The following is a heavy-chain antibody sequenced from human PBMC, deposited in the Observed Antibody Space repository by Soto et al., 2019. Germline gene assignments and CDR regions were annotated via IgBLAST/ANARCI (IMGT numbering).Heavy chain of an antibody. J-gene: IGHJ4*02. CDR2: IIPIFGTA. D-gene: IGHD6-6*01. CDR3: ARDPSDHSIAARPSAAAPFDY. V-gene: IGHV1-69*13. CDR1: GGTFSSYA. Sequence: ASVKVSCKASGGTFSSYAISWVRQAPGQGLEWMGGIIPIFGTANYAQKFQGRVTITADESTSTAYMELSSLRSEDTAVYYCARDPSDHSIAARPSAAAPFDYWGQGTLVTVSS.